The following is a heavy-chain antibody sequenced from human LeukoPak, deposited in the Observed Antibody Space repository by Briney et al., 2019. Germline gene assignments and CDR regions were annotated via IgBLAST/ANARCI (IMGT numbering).Heavy chain of an antibody. J-gene: IGHJ6*03. D-gene: IGHD5-12*01. CDR3: ATSAANPRGYSGYVDYYYMDV. Sequence: GASVKVSCKASGGTFSSYAISWVRQAPGQGLEWMGGIIPIFGTANYAQKFQGRVTMTRDTSISTAYMELSRLRSDDTAVYYCATSAANPRGYSGYVDYYYMDVWGKGTTVTVSS. CDR1: GGTFSSYA. CDR2: IIPIFGTA. V-gene: IGHV1-69*05.